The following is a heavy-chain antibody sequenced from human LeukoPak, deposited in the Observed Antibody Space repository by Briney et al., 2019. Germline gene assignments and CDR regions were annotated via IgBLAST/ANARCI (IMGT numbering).Heavy chain of an antibody. CDR1: GFTFSSYG. Sequence: GRSLRLSCAASGFTFSSYGMHWVRQAPGKGLEWVSVIYSGGSTYYADSVKGRFTISRDNSKNTLYLQMNSLRAEDTAVYYCARDKEMATIGYYYGMDVWGQGTTVTVSS. CDR3: ARDKEMATIGYYYGMDV. D-gene: IGHD5-24*01. J-gene: IGHJ6*02. V-gene: IGHV3-53*01. CDR2: IYSGGST.